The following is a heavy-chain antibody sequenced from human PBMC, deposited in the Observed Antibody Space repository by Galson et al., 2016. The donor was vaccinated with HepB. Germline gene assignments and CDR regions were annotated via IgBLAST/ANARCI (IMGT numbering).Heavy chain of an antibody. V-gene: IGHV4-39*01. Sequence: SETLSLTCIVSGGSISGNSYYWGWIRQSPGRGLEWIGSMYYNGATYYNPSLESRVTISVDTSKNEISLRLSSVTAADTAVYYCALLRARYYLGVWGNGTPVTVSS. CDR2: MYYNGAT. J-gene: IGHJ6*03. CDR1: GGSISGNSYY. D-gene: IGHD4-17*01. CDR3: ALLRARYYLGV.